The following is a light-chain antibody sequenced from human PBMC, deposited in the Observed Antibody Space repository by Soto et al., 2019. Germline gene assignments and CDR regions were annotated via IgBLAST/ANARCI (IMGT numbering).Light chain of an antibody. V-gene: IGKV3-11*01. CDR2: DAS. CDR1: QSISID. CDR3: QQRGNWPRTWA. Sequence: EIVLTQSPVTLSLSPGDGATLSCKASQSISIDLAWYQQKPGQVPRLLIYDASSRATGIPGRFTGSGSGTDFTLTISSLEPEDFAFYYCQQRGNWPRTWAFGQGTKVEV. J-gene: IGKJ1*01.